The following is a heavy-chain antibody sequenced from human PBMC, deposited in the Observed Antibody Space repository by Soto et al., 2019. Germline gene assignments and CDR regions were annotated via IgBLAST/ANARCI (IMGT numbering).Heavy chain of an antibody. CDR1: GFTFSSYW. J-gene: IGHJ6*02. V-gene: IGHV3-7*03. CDR2: IKQDGSEK. D-gene: IGHD3-9*01. Sequence: GSLRLSCAASGFTFSSYWMSWVRQAPGKGLEWVANIKQDGSEKYYVDSVKGRFTISRDNAKNSLYLQMSSLRAEDTAVYYCARVNSPTYYDILPGYPSYYYYGMDVWGQGTTVTVSS. CDR3: ARVNSPTYYDILPGYPSYYYYGMDV.